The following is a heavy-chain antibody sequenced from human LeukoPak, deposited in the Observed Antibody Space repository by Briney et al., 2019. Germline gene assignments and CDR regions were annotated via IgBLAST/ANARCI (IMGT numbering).Heavy chain of an antibody. CDR2: IYYSGST. CDR1: GGSISSSSYY. D-gene: IGHD6-19*01. V-gene: IGHV4-39*01. CDR3: ARQGARIAVAGLYNWFDP. J-gene: IGHJ5*02. Sequence: SETLSLTCTVFGGSISSSSYYWGWIRQPPGKGLEWIGSIYYSGSTYYNPSLKSRVTISVDTSKNQFSLKLSSVTAADTAVYYCARQGARIAVAGLYNWFDPWGQGTLVTVSS.